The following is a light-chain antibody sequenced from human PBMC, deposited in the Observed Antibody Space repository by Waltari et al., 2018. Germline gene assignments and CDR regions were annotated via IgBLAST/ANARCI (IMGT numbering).Light chain of an antibody. CDR2: KAS. J-gene: IGKJ1*01. CDR1: QSVNTW. V-gene: IGKV1-5*03. CDR3: QHYNDFPWT. Sequence: DIQMTQSPSTLSASVGDRVTITCRASQSVNTWLAWFQQLPGKAPKVLIYKASNLEPGVPSRFSGSGSGTDFTLTISSLQPDDFASYYCQHYNDFPWTFGQGTKVEIK.